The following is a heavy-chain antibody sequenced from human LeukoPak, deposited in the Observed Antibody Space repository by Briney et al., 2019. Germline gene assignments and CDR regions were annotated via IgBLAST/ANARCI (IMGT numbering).Heavy chain of an antibody. CDR3: ARFIGYGDHDFDY. V-gene: IGHV4-59*01. CDR1: GGSISSYY. CDR2: IYYSGST. Sequence: SETLSLTCTVSGGSISSYYWSWIRQPPGKGLEWIGYIYYSGSTNYNPSLKSRVTISVDTSKNQFSLKLSSVTAADTAVYYCARFIGYGDHDFDYWGQGTLVTVSS. D-gene: IGHD4-17*01. J-gene: IGHJ4*02.